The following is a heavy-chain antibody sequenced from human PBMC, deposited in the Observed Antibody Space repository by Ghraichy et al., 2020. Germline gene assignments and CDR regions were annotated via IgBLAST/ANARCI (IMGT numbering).Heavy chain of an antibody. CDR3: ARDLQAATNYYYYYGMDV. CDR1: GFTFSSYG. Sequence: GGSLRLSCAASGFTFSSYGMHWVRQAPGKGLEWVAVIWYDGSNKYYADSVKGRFTISRDNSKNTLYLQMNSLRAEDTAVYYCARDLQAATNYYYYYGMDVWGQGTTVTVSS. D-gene: IGHD2-15*01. CDR2: IWYDGSNK. V-gene: IGHV3-33*01. J-gene: IGHJ6*02.